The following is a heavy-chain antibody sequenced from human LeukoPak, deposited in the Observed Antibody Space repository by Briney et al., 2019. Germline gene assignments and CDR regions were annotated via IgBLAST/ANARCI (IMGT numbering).Heavy chain of an antibody. CDR2: ISSNGGST. V-gene: IGHV3-64D*06. CDR3: VKRLNNYFHY. CDR1: GFTFSSYA. J-gene: IGHJ4*02. Sequence: PGGSLRLSCSASGFTFSSYAMHWVRQAPGKGLEFVSGISSNGGSTYYTDPVKGRLTISRDNSKNTVYLQMSSLRPEDTAVYFCVKRLNNYFHYWGQGTLVTVSS. D-gene: IGHD4/OR15-4a*01.